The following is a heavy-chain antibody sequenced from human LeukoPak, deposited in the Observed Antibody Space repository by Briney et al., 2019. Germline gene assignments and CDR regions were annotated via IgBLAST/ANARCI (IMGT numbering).Heavy chain of an antibody. CDR2: INADGSST. Sequence: GGSLRLSCEASGFTFSTYWMHWVRQTPGKGLVWVSRINADGSSTSYADSVKGRFTISRDNAKNTLYLQMNSLRAEDTAVYYCARGYDSSGHKGALDYWGQGTLVTVSS. D-gene: IGHD3-22*01. CDR3: ARGYDSSGHKGALDY. J-gene: IGHJ4*02. V-gene: IGHV3-74*01. CDR1: GFTFSTYW.